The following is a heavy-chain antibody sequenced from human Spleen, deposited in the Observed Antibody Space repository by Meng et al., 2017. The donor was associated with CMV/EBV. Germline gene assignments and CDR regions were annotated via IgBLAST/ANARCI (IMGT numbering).Heavy chain of an antibody. J-gene: IGHJ6*02. Sequence: GGSLRLSCAASGFTFSSYEMNWVRQAPGKGLEWVSFISSGGSTTHYADSVKGRFTISRDNAKNSLFLQMNSLRVEDTAVYYCARCFRQAYGMDVWGQGTTVTVSS. V-gene: IGHV3-48*03. D-gene: IGHD3-10*01. CDR1: GFTFSSYE. CDR2: ISSGGSTT. CDR3: ARCFRQAYGMDV.